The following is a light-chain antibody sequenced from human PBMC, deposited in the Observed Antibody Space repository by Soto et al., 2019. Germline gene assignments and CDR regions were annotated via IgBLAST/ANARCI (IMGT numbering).Light chain of an antibody. V-gene: IGKV1-5*03. J-gene: IGKJ2*03. CDR3: QQYNSFPYS. CDR1: QSIDRW. Sequence: DIQMTQSPSTLSASVGGRVTITCRANQSIDRWLAWYQQKPGKAPNLLVYKASSLESGVPSRFSGSGFGTEFTLTITSLQPDDFATYYCQQYNSFPYSFGQGTRLEIK. CDR2: KAS.